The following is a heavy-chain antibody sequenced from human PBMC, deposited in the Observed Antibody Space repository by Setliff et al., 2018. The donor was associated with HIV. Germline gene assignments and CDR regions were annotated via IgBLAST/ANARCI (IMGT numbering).Heavy chain of an antibody. D-gene: IGHD3-22*01. CDR2: INIRSGNT. CDR1: GYSFTTSG. J-gene: IGHJ1*01. Sequence: ASVKVSCKASGYSFTTSGVSWVRQAPGQGLEWMGWINIRSGNTNYAQKFQGRVTMTTDTSTSTAYMGLRSLRSDDTAEYYCATVRGYYYDSSGQEYFQYWGQGTLGTVSS. V-gene: IGHV1-18*01. CDR3: ATVRGYYYDSSGQEYFQY.